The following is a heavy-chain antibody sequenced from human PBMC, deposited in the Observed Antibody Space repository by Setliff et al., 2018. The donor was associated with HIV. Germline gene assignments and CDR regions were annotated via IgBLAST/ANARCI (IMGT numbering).Heavy chain of an antibody. CDR2: IYTSGST. V-gene: IGHV4-4*08. D-gene: IGHD3-22*01. CDR3: ARGPGHDSSGYYYDYYYMDV. J-gene: IGHJ6*03. CDR1: GGSISSYY. Sequence: SETLSLTCTVSGGSISSYYWSWIRQPPGKGLEWIGYIYTSGSTNYNPSLKSRVTISVDTSKNQFSLKLSSVTAADTAVYYCARGPGHDSSGYYYDYYYMDVWG.